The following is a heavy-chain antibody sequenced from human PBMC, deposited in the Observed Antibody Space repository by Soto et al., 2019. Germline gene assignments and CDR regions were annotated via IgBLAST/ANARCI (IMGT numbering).Heavy chain of an antibody. D-gene: IGHD6-13*01. CDR2: ISGSGGST. J-gene: IGHJ5*02. CDR1: GFTFSSYA. CDR3: AKAMRRIAAAGTWNWFDP. Sequence: GGSLRLSCAASGFTFSSYAMSWVRQAPGKGLEWVSAISGSGGSTYYADSVKGRFTISRDKSKNTLYLQMNSLRAEDTAVYYCAKAMRRIAAAGTWNWFDPWGQGTMVAVSS. V-gene: IGHV3-23*01.